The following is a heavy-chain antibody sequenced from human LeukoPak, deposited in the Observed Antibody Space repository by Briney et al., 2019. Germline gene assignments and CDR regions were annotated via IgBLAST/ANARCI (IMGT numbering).Heavy chain of an antibody. CDR1: GGSISSGSYY. CDR3: ARAYFDL. Sequence: PSQTLSLTCTVSGGSISSGSYYWRWIRQPAGKGLEWIGRIYTSGSTNYNPSLKSRVTISVDTSKNQFSLKLSSVTAADTAVYYCARAYFDLWGRGTLVTVSS. CDR2: IYTSGST. V-gene: IGHV4-61*02. J-gene: IGHJ2*01.